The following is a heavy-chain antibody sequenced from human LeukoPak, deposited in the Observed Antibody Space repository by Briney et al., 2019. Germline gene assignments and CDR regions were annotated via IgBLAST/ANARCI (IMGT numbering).Heavy chain of an antibody. CDR3: ARDGPYDILTGYSSSGMDV. J-gene: IGHJ6*02. V-gene: IGHV3-33*01. Sequence: GRSPRLSCAASGFTFSSYGMHWVRQAPGKGLEWVAVIWYDGSNKYYADSVKGRFTISGDNSKNTLYLQMNSLRAEDTAVYYCARDGPYDILTGYSSSGMDVWGQGTTVTVSS. D-gene: IGHD3-9*01. CDR2: IWYDGSNK. CDR1: GFTFSSYG.